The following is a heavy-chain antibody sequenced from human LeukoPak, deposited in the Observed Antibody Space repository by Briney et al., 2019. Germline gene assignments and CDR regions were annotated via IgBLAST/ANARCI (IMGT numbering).Heavy chain of an antibody. CDR1: GFTFSGSA. V-gene: IGHV3-73*01. CDR2: TRSKANSYAT. CDR3: TRLGDWNDAPFDY. J-gene: IGHJ4*02. D-gene: IGHD1-1*01. Sequence: PGGSLRLSCAASGFTFSGSAMHWVRQASGKGLEWVGRTRSKANSYATAYAASVKGRFTISRDDSKNTAYLQMNSLKTEDTAVYYCTRLGDWNDAPFDYWGQGTLVTVSS.